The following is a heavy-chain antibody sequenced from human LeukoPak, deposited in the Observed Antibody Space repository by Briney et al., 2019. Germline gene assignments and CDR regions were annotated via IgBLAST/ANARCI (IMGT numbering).Heavy chain of an antibody. Sequence: GGSLRLSCAAFGFTFSSYAMHWVRQAPGKGLEWVAVISYDGSNKYYADSVKGRFTISRDNSKNTLYLQMNSLRAEDTAVYYCARDEWVGATTLDYWGQGTLVTVSS. J-gene: IGHJ4*02. CDR1: GFTFSSYA. CDR2: ISYDGSNK. D-gene: IGHD1-26*01. V-gene: IGHV3-30-3*01. CDR3: ARDEWVGATTLDY.